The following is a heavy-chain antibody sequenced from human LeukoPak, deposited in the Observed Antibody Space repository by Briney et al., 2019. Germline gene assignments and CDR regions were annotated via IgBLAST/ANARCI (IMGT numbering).Heavy chain of an antibody. CDR3: ARDPGDGYNDY. D-gene: IGHD5-24*01. CDR2: IYYSGSS. V-gene: IGHV4-59*01. CDR1: GGSISSYY. J-gene: IGHJ4*02. Sequence: KSSETLSLTCTVSGGSISSYYWSWIRQPPGKGLEWIGYIYYSGSSNYNPSLKSRVTISVDTSKNQFSLKLSSVTAADTAVYYCARDPGDGYNDYWGQGTLVTVSS.